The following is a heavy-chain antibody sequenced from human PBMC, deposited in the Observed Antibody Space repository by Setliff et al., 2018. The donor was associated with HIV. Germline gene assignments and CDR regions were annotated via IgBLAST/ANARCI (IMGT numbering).Heavy chain of an antibody. CDR1: GDSISSGSYY. Sequence: SETLSLTCTVSGDSISSGSYYWSWIRQPAGKGLEWIGRIYTSGSANYNPALQSRVTISVDTSKNQFSLKLKSVTAADTAVYFCARHVYSSGWGYVYHLDSWGQGTLVTVSS. CDR3: ARHVYSSGWGYVYHLDS. CDR2: IYTSGSA. V-gene: IGHV4-61*02. J-gene: IGHJ4*02. D-gene: IGHD6-19*01.